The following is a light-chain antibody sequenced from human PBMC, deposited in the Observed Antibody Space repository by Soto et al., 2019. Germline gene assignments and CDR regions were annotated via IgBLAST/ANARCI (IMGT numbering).Light chain of an antibody. CDR1: QSVSSN. CDR3: QQYNNWPPT. CDR2: GAS. J-gene: IGKJ1*01. Sequence: EIVMTQSPATLSVSPGERATLSCRASQSVSSNLAWYQQKPGQAPRLLIYGASPRATGIPARFSGSGSGTESTLTISSLQSEDLAVYYCQQYNNWPPTFGQGTKVEIK. V-gene: IGKV3-15*01.